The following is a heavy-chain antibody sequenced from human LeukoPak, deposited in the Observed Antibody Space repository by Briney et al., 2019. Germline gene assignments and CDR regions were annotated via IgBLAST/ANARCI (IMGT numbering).Heavy chain of an antibody. V-gene: IGHV1-18*01. J-gene: IGHJ6*02. Sequence: ASVKVSCKASGYTFTSYGISWVRQAPGQGLEWMGWISAYNGNTNYAQKLQGRVTMTTDTSTSTAYMELRSLRSDDTAVYYCAREELRYFDWLLENYYYYYGMDVWGQGTTVTASS. CDR2: ISAYNGNT. CDR1: GYTFTSYG. CDR3: AREELRYFDWLLENYYYYYGMDV. D-gene: IGHD3-9*01.